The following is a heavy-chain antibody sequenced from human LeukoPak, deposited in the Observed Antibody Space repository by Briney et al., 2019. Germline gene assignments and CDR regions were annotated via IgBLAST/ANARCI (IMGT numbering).Heavy chain of an antibody. CDR3: AIGVAAAGIVGDY. CDR1: GYTFTSYD. CDR2: MNPNSGNT. Sequence: ASVKVSCKASGYTFTSYDINWVRQATGRGLEWMGWMNPNSGNTGYAQKFQGRVTMTRNTSISTAYMELSSLRSEDTAVYYCAIGVAAAGIVGDYWGQGTLVTVSS. D-gene: IGHD6-13*01. V-gene: IGHV1-8*01. J-gene: IGHJ4*02.